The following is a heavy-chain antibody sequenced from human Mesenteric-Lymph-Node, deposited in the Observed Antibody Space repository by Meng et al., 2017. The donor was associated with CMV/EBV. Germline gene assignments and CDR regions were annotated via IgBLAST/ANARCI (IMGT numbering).Heavy chain of an antibody. CDR2: INWNGGST. V-gene: IGHV3-20*04. CDR3: ARDAVRYGMDV. CDR1: GFTFSDYY. Sequence: GESLKISCAASGFTFSDYYMSWVRQAPGKGLEWVSGINWNGGSTGYADSVKGRFTISRDNAKNSLYLQMNSLRAEDTALYYCARDAVRYGMDVWGQGTTVTVSS. J-gene: IGHJ6*02.